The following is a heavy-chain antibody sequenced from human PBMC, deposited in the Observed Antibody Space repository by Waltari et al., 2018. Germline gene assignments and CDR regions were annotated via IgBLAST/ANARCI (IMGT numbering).Heavy chain of an antibody. J-gene: IGHJ5*02. CDR3: ARTEGSSLNWFDP. D-gene: IGHD1-26*01. CDR2: IYSGGST. V-gene: IGHV3-53*01. Sequence: EVQLVESGGGLIQPGGSLRLSCAASGFTVSSNYMSWVRQAPGKGLEWVSVIYSGGSTYYADSVKGRFTISRDNSKNTLYLQMNSLRAEDTAVYYCARTEGSSLNWFDPWGQGTLVTVSS. CDR1: GFTVSSNY.